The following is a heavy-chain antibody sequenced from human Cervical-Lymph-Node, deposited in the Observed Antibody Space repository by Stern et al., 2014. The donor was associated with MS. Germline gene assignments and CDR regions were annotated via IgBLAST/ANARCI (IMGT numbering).Heavy chain of an antibody. D-gene: IGHD3-10*01. CDR1: GFSLSTSGMS. V-gene: IGHV2-70*13. CDR3: AHSGMYSGSISTFDY. J-gene: IGHJ4*02. Sequence: QVTLKESGPALVKPTQTLTLTCTFSGFSLSTSGMSVSWIRQPPGKALEWLALINWDDDKYYRTSLKTRLTISKDTSKNQVVLTMTNMDPVDTATYYCAHSGMYSGSISTFDYWGQGTLVTVSS. CDR2: INWDDDK.